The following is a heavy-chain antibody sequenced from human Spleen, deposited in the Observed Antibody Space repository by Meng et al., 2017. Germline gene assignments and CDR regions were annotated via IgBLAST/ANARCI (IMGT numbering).Heavy chain of an antibody. CDR1: GFTFDDYA. CDR3: ARAPEGPAAFDI. J-gene: IGHJ3*02. CDR2: ISWNSGSI. V-gene: IGHV3-9*01. Sequence: LKISCAASGFTFDDYAMHWVRQAPGKGLEWVSGISWNSGSIGYADSVKGRFTISRDDAKNSLYLQMNSLRAEDTALYYCARAPEGPAAFDIWGQGTMVTVSS.